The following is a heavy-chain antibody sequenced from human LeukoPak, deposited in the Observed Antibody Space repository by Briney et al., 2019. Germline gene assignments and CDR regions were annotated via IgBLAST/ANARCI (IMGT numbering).Heavy chain of an antibody. CDR2: MSSSGSTI. D-gene: IGHD3-10*01. CDR3: ARSLFGRFGELYMDV. Sequence: KPGGSLRLSCAASGFTFSDYYMSWIRQAPGKGLEWVSYMSSSGSTIYYADSVKGRCTISSDNAKNSLYLQMNSLRAEDTAVYYCARSLFGRFGELYMDVWGKGTTVTISS. J-gene: IGHJ6*03. CDR1: GFTFSDYY. V-gene: IGHV3-11*04.